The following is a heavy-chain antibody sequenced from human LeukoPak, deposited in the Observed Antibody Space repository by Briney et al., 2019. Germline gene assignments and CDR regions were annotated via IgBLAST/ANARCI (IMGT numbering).Heavy chain of an antibody. D-gene: IGHD6-19*01. CDR1: GFTFNVYS. V-gene: IGHV3-66*01. CDR2: IYGGGST. J-gene: IGHJ4*02. Sequence: GGSLRLSCAASGFTFNVYSMNWVRQAPGKGLEWVSVIYGGGSTYYADSVKGRFTISRDNSKNTLYLQMNSLRAEDTAAYYCARAASVAGTYALNHWGQGTLVTVSS. CDR3: ARAASVAGTYALNH.